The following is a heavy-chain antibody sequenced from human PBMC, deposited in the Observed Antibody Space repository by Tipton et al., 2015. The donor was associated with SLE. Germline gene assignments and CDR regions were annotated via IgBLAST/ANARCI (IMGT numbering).Heavy chain of an antibody. CDR1: GDSFMSGSYH. Sequence: TLSLTCTVSGDSFMSGSYHWTWIRPPAGKGVEWIGRISTTGSTSYSPSLKNRFTISLDTSKNHFFLRLSSVPAADTAHYYCVRGGSVLIWNYGGKFDLWGRGTQVIVSS. CDR3: VRGGSVLIWNYGGKFDL. J-gene: IGHJ2*01. V-gene: IGHV4-61*02. D-gene: IGHD1-7*01. CDR2: ISTTGST.